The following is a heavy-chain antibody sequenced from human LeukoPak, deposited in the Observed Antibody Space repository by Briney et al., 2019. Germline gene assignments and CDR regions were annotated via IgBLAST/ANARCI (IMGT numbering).Heavy chain of an antibody. CDR1: GITLSNYS. J-gene: IGHJ4*02. Sequence: GSLRLSCAVSGITLSNYSMSWVRQAPGKGLEWVAGISDSGGSTNYADSVKGRFTISRDNPKNTLYLQMNSLRAEDTAVYFCAKRGVVIRVILVGFHKEAYYFDSWGQGALVTVSS. CDR3: AKRGVVIRVILVGFHKEAYYFDS. D-gene: IGHD3-22*01. CDR2: ISDSGGST. V-gene: IGHV3-23*01.